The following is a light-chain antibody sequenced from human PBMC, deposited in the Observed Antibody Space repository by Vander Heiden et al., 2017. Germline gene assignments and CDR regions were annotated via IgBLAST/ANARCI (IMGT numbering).Light chain of an antibody. Sequence: QSALTQPASVSGSPGQSITISCTGSSSDIGGYNYVSWYQQHPGKAPKLMRHEVSDRPSGVSNRFSGSKSGNTASLTISGLQAEDEADYYCCSYTSSSTLEVFGTGTKVTVL. CDR3: CSYTSSSTLEV. CDR1: SSDIGGYNY. CDR2: EVS. J-gene: IGLJ1*01. V-gene: IGLV2-14*01.